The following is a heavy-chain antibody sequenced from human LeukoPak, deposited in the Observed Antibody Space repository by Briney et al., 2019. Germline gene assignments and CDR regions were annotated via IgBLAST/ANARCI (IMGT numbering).Heavy chain of an antibody. J-gene: IGHJ3*02. CDR1: GGTFSNYA. V-gene: IGHV1-69*04. Sequence: PVKVSCKASGGTFSNYAISWVRQAPGQGLEWMGRIIPILGAANYAQKFQGRVSITADKSTGTAYMELSSLRSEDTAVYFCARAPGNDAFDIWGQGTMVTVSS. CDR3: ARAPGNDAFDI. D-gene: IGHD7-27*01. CDR2: IIPILGAA.